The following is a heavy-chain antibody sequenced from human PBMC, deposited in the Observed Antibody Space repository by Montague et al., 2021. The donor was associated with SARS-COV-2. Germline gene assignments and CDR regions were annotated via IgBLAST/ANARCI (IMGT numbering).Heavy chain of an antibody. J-gene: IGHJ4*02. V-gene: IGHV3-7*01. CDR1: GFTFTSYW. CDR2: IKQDGSEK. Sequence: SLRLSCAASGFTFTSYWMSWVRQAPGKGLEWVANIKQDGSEKYYVDSVKGRFTIARDNAKNSLYLQMNSLRAEDTAVYYCARVPSSSWHFDSWGQGTLVTVSS. D-gene: IGHD6-13*01. CDR3: ARVPSSSWHFDS.